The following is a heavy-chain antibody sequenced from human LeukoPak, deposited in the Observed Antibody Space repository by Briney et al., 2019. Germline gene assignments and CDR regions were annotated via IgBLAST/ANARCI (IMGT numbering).Heavy chain of an antibody. CDR2: INPSGGST. V-gene: IGHV1-46*01. CDR1: GYTFTSYY. Sequence: ASVKVSCKASGYTFTSYYMHWVRQAPGQGLEWMGIINPSGGSTSYAQKFQGRVTMTRDTSTSTVYMELSSLRSEDTAVYYCARDIYDFWSGYYTPNYYYYYMDVWGKGTTVTVSS. J-gene: IGHJ6*03. D-gene: IGHD3-3*01. CDR3: ARDIYDFWSGYYTPNYYYYYMDV.